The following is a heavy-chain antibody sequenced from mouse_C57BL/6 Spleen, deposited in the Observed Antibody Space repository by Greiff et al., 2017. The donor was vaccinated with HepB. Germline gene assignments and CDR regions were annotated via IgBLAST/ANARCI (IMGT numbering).Heavy chain of an antibody. Sequence: EVKLMDSGGGLVKPGGSLKLSCAASGFTFSDYGMHWVRQAPEKGLEWVAYISSVSSTIYYADTVKGRFTISRDNAKNTLFLQMTGLRSEDTAMYYCARGKAHYSNPDYWGQGTTLTVSS. CDR1: GFTFSDYG. CDR3: ARGKAHYSNPDY. CDR2: ISSVSSTI. V-gene: IGHV5-17*01. D-gene: IGHD2-5*01. J-gene: IGHJ2*01.